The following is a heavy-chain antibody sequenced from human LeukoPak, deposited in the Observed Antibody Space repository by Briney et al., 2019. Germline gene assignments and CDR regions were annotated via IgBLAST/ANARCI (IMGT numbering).Heavy chain of an antibody. J-gene: IGHJ6*03. CDR1: GFTFSSYA. CDR3: ARDTHYYYYYYMDV. V-gene: IGHV3-21*01. CDR2: ISSSSSYI. Sequence: GGSLRLSCAASGFTFSSYAMSWVRQAPGKGLEWVSSISSSSSYIYYADSVKGRFTISRDNAKNSLYLQMNSLRAEDTAVYYCARDTHYYYYYYMDVWGKGTTVTVSS.